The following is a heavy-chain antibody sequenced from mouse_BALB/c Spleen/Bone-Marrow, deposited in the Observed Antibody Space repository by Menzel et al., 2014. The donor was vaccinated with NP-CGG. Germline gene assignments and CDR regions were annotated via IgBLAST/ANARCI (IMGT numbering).Heavy chain of an antibody. D-gene: IGHD1-1*01. J-gene: IGHJ3*01. CDR1: GFSLISYG. CDR3: ARDSDCGSTLFAY. V-gene: IGHV2-9*02. CDR2: IWAGGTT. Sequence: VQLQQSGPGPVAPSQSLSITCTVSGFSLISYGVHWVRQPPGRGLEWLGVIWAGGTTNYNSALMSRLSISKDNSKSQVFLKMNSLQTDDTAIYYCARDSDCGSTLFAYWGQGTLVTVSA.